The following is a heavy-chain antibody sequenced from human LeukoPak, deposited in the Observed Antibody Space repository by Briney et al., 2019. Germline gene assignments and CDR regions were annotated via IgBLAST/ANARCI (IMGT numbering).Heavy chain of an antibody. J-gene: IGHJ4*02. Sequence: ASVKVSCKASGYTFTGYYMHWVRQAPGQGLEWMGWINPNSGGTNYAQKFQGRVTMTRDTSISTAYMELSSLRSEDTAVYYCATGTPPTIFGVVIRDFDYWGQGTLVTVSS. V-gene: IGHV1-2*02. CDR2: INPNSGGT. CDR1: GYTFTGYY. CDR3: ATGTPPTIFGVVIRDFDY. D-gene: IGHD3-3*01.